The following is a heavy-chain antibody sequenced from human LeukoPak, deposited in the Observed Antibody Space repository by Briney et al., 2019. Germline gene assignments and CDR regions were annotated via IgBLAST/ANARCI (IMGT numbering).Heavy chain of an antibody. D-gene: IGHD3-10*01. J-gene: IGHJ3*02. Sequence: SETLSLTCSVSGDSVSRSDSYWDWIRQPPGKGLEWIGSIYYSGSTYYNPSLKNRVTISVDTSKNQFSLRLSSVTAADTAVYYCARPSGYGSGSYYGHDAFDIWGQGTMVTVSS. CDR2: IYYSGST. V-gene: IGHV4-39*01. CDR1: GDSVSRSDSY. CDR3: ARPSGYGSGSYYGHDAFDI.